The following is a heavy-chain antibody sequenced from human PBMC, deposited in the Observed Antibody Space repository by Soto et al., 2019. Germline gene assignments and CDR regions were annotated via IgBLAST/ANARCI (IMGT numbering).Heavy chain of an antibody. D-gene: IGHD2-15*01. CDR3: ARVLEDNGSEFYY. Sequence: GNAVTSCGTPWERQAPGQGLEWMGWISAYNGNTNYAQKLQGRVTMTTDTSTSTAYMELRSLRSDDTAVYYCARVLEDNGSEFYYCCHGTLVTVSS. J-gene: IGHJ4*01. CDR2: ISAYNGNT. V-gene: IGHV1-18*04. CDR1: GNAVTSCG.